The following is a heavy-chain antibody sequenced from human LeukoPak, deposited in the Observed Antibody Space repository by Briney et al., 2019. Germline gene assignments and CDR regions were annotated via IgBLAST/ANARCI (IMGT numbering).Heavy chain of an antibody. Sequence: GGSLRLSCAASGFTFSSYSMNWVRQAPGKGLEWVANIKEDGSEKYYLDSVKGRFSISRDNGKNSLYLQMSSLRAEDTAVYYCARALSAWGQGTLVTVSS. CDR3: ARALSA. CDR1: GFTFSSYS. D-gene: IGHD3-3*01. V-gene: IGHV3-7*03. CDR2: IKEDGSEK. J-gene: IGHJ4*02.